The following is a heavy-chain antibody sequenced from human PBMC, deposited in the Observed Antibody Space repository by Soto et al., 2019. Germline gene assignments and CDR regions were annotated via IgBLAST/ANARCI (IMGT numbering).Heavy chain of an antibody. Sequence: SVKVSCKASGGTFSSYAISWVRQAPGQGLEWMGGIIPIFGTANYAQKFQGRVTITADESTSTAYMELSSLRSEDTAVYYCARDRVAASYYYGMDVWGQGTTVTVSS. CDR1: GGTFSSYA. V-gene: IGHV1-69*13. D-gene: IGHD6-13*01. J-gene: IGHJ6*02. CDR2: IIPIFGTA. CDR3: ARDRVAASYYYGMDV.